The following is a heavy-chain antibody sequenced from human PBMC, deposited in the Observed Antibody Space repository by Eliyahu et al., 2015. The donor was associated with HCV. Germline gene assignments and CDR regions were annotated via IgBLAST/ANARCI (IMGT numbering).Heavy chain of an antibody. Sequence: EVQLVESGGGLVKPGGSLRLSCAASGFPFSSXSMNXXRQAPGKGVGWVSSISSSSSYIYYADSVKGRFTISRDNAKNSLYLQMNSLRAEDTAVYYCARDLDEAYYDSSGYRLYYFDYWGQGTLVTVSS. CDR2: ISSSSSYI. CDR1: GFPFSSXS. J-gene: IGHJ4*02. CDR3: ARDLDEAYYDSSGYRLYYFDY. D-gene: IGHD3-22*01. V-gene: IGHV3-21*01.